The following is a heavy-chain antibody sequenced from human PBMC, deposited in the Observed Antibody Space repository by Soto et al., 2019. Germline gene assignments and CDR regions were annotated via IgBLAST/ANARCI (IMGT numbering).Heavy chain of an antibody. Sequence: PSETLSLTCTVSGGSISSYYWSWIRQPPGKGLEWIGYIYYSGSTNYNPSLKSRVTISVDTSKNQFSLKLSSVTAADTALYFCARIYCTNAVCPNYYYMDVWGKGTTVTVSS. CDR3: ARIYCTNAVCPNYYYMDV. D-gene: IGHD2-8*01. CDR1: GGSISSYY. J-gene: IGHJ6*03. CDR2: IYYSGST. V-gene: IGHV4-59*01.